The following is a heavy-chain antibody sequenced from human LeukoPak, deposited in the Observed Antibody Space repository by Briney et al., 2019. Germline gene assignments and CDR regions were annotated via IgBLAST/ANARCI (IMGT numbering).Heavy chain of an antibody. J-gene: IGHJ6*02. CDR1: GGSFSGYY. CDR2: INHSGST. D-gene: IGHD2-8*01. CDR3: ARRYRSRYCTNGVCYGMDV. Sequence: SETLSLTCAVYGGSFSGYYWSWIRQPPGKGLEWIGEINHSGSTNYNPSLKSRVTISVDTSKNQFSLKLSSVTAADTAVYYCARRYRSRYCTNGVCYGMDVWGQGTTVTVFS. V-gene: IGHV4-34*01.